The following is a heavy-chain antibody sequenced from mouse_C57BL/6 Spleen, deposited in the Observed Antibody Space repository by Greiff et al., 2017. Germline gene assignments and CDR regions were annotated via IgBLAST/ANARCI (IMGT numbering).Heavy chain of an antibody. V-gene: IGHV1-19*01. D-gene: IGHD2-3*01. CDR2: INPYNGGT. J-gene: IGHJ2*01. CDR1: GYTFTDYY. CDR3: ARSSYDYLDY. Sequence: VQLQQSGPVLVKPGASVKMSCKASGYTFTDYYMNWVKQSHGKSLEWIGVINPYNGGTSYNQKFKGKAKLTVDKSSSTAYMELNSLTSEDSAVYYCARSSYDYLDYWGQGTTLTVSS.